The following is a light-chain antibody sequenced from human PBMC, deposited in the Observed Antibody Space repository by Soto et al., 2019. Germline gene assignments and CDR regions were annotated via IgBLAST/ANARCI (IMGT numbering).Light chain of an antibody. CDR3: QHYGPSPGFT. CDR1: QSVAGLF. V-gene: IGKV3-20*01. J-gene: IGKJ3*01. CDR2: GSS. Sequence: EIVLTQSPDTLSLSPGERATLSCRASQSVAGLFLAWYQQKPGQAPRLLIDGSSNRATGIPERFSGSRSGTDFTLTISSLEPDDVAVYYCQHYGPSPGFTFGPGTKVDI.